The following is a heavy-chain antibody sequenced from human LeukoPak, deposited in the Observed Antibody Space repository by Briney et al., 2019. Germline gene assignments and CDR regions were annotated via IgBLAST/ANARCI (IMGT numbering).Heavy chain of an antibody. CDR1: GFIFTGYY. Sequence: ASVKVSCKASGFIFTGYYMHWVRQAPGQGLEWMGWINPNSGGTKYAQKFQGRVTMTRDTSISTAYMDLSRLRSDDTAVYYCARLLGSGSYSAFDIWGQGTMVSVSS. CDR2: INPNSGGT. CDR3: ARLLGSGSYSAFDI. J-gene: IGHJ3*02. D-gene: IGHD1-26*01. V-gene: IGHV1-2*02.